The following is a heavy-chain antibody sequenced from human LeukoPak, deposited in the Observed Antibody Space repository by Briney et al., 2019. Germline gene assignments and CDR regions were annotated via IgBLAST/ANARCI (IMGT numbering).Heavy chain of an antibody. Sequence: PGGSLRLSCAASGFTFSSYAMSWVRQAPGRGLEWVSTISGSGGSTYYTDSVKGRFTISRDNAKNTLYLQMNSLRAEDKAVYYCAKTDYFDYWGQGTLVTVSS. CDR3: AKTDYFDY. V-gene: IGHV3-23*01. CDR2: ISGSGGST. J-gene: IGHJ4*02. CDR1: GFTFSSYA.